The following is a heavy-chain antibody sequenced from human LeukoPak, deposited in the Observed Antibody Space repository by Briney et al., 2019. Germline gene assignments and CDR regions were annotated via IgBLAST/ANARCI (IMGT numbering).Heavy chain of an antibody. CDR2: INTDGSGT. V-gene: IGHV3-74*01. J-gene: IGHJ4*02. Sequence: GGSLRLSCVVSGFTFSSYWMYWVRQAPGEGLVWVSRINTDGSGTRYADSVKGRVTISRDNANKSLYLQMNSLRAEDTAVYYCARHGLDYWGQGTPVTVSS. CDR1: GFTFSSYW. CDR3: ARHGLDY. D-gene: IGHD2-8*01.